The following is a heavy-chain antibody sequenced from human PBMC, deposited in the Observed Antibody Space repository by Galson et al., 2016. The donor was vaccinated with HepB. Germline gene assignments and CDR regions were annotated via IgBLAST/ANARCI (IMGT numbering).Heavy chain of an antibody. CDR1: GFSLRTSGVG. Sequence: PALVKPTQTLTLTCTFSGFSLRTSGVGVGWLRQPPGKALEWLALIYWDDDKRYSPSLKSRLTITKDTSKNQVVLTMTNMDPVDTASYYCAHLYFYDTSRHYYFDYWGQGTLVTVSS. D-gene: IGHD3-22*01. CDR2: IYWDDDK. V-gene: IGHV2-5*02. J-gene: IGHJ4*02. CDR3: AHLYFYDTSRHYYFDY.